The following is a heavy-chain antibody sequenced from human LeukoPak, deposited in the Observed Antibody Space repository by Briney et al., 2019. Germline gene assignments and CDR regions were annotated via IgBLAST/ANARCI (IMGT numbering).Heavy chain of an antibody. J-gene: IGHJ4*02. CDR1: GFTFSKYW. V-gene: IGHV3-7*05. D-gene: IGHD3-10*01. CDR2: IRQDGSEK. CDR3: ATERGNYFEY. Sequence: PGGSLRLSCAASGFTFSKYWMSWVRQAPGKGLEWVANIRQDGSEKYYVDSVKGRFINSRDNAKNLLYLQMNSLRAEDTAVYYCATERGNYFEYWGQGTLVTVSS.